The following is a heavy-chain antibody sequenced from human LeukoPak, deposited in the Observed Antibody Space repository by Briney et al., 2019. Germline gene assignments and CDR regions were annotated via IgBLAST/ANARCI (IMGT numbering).Heavy chain of an antibody. D-gene: IGHD6-19*01. CDR3: AKGEQWLVRGAFDY. V-gene: IGHV3-23*01. CDR1: GFTFDDYA. Sequence: GGSLRLSCAASGFTFDDYAMHWVRQAPGKGLEWVSGISGSGGSTYYADSVKGRFTISRDNSKNTLYLQMNSLRAEDTAVYYCAKGEQWLVRGAFDYWGQGTLVTVSS. CDR2: ISGSGGST. J-gene: IGHJ4*02.